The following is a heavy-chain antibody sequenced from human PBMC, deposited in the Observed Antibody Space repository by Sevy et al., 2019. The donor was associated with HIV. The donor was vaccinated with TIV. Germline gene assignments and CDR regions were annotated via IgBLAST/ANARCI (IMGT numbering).Heavy chain of an antibody. CDR3: AKGEGYCSGGSCNPGVS. J-gene: IGHJ5*02. CDR1: GFTFSSHG. V-gene: IGHV3-30*18. Sequence: GGSLRLSRAASGFTFSSHGMHWVRRAPGKGLEWVGLISFDGNKRYYPDSVKGRFTISRDNSKNTLYLQMNGLRAEDTAVYYCAKGEGYCSGGSCNPGVSWGQGTLVTVSS. CDR2: ISFDGNKR. D-gene: IGHD2-15*01.